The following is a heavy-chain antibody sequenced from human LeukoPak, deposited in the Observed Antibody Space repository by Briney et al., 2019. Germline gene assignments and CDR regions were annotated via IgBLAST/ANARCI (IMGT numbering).Heavy chain of an antibody. CDR1: GGSISTYY. Sequence: PSETLSLTCTVSGGSISTYYWNWIRQPPGKGLEWIGYIYYSGSTNYNPSLTGRVTISVDTSKNQFSLKLSSVTAADTAVYYCAREYNYYDSSGWDAFEIWGQGTMVTASS. CDR3: AREYNYYDSSGWDAFEI. CDR2: IYYSGST. D-gene: IGHD3-22*01. J-gene: IGHJ3*02. V-gene: IGHV4-59*01.